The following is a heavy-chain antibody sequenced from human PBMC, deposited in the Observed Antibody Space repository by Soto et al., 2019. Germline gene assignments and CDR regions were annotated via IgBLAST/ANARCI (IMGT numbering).Heavy chain of an antibody. CDR3: ARGGSYGDFFDY. CDR2: IYYTGST. Sequence: SETLSLTCTVSGGSMSTNYWTWIRQSPGKGLEWIGYIYYTGSTKYNPSLKSRVTISLDTSKNQFSLRLTSVTSADTAVYYCARGGSYGDFFDYWGQGAQVTVSS. CDR1: GGSMSTNY. D-gene: IGHD4-17*01. J-gene: IGHJ4*02. V-gene: IGHV4-59*01.